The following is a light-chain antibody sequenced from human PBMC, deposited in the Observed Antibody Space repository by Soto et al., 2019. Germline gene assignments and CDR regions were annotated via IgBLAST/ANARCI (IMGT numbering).Light chain of an antibody. J-gene: IGKJ4*01. V-gene: IGKV3D-11*01. CDR2: DAS. CDR1: QGVSSY. Sequence: EIVLTQSPATLSLRPGERATLSCRASQGVSSYLAWYQQKPGQAPRLLIYDASNRATGIPARFSGSGPGTDFTLTISSLEPEHFAVYYCQQRSNCPLTFGQGTKVDI. CDR3: QQRSNCPLT.